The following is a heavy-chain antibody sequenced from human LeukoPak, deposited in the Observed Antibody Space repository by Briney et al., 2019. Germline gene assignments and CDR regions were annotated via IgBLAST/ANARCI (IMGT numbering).Heavy chain of an antibody. CDR2: IYTSGST. V-gene: IGHV4-61*02. D-gene: IGHD2-21*02. Sequence: SETLSLTCTVSGGSLSSGSYYWSWIRQPAGKGLEWIGRIYTSGSTNYNPSLKSRVTISVDTSKNQFSLKLSSVTAADTAVYYCARDRWGQDKYFGYWGQGTLVTVSS. CDR1: GGSLSSGSYY. CDR3: ARDRWGQDKYFGY. J-gene: IGHJ4*02.